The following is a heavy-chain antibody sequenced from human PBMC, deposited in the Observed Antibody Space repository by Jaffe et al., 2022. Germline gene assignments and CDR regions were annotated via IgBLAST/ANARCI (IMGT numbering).Heavy chain of an antibody. CDR1: GFTFSSYA. CDR3: AKVVTRWYFDN. CDR2: ITGSGAGT. V-gene: IGHV3-23*01. D-gene: IGHD5-18*01. Sequence: EVQLLESGGGLVQPGGSLRLSCAASGFTFSSYAMSWVRQAPGKGLECVSGITGSGAGTYYADSVKGRFTISRDNSKNTLYLQMNSLRAEDTAVYYCAKVVTRWYFDNWGQGTLVTVSS. J-gene: IGHJ4*02.